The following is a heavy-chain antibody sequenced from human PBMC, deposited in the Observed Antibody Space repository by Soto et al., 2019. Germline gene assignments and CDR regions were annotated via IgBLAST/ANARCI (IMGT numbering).Heavy chain of an antibody. V-gene: IGHV4-31*03. D-gene: IGHD4-17*01. CDR2: IYYSGST. CDR3: ARETTLTRVGTFDI. CDR1: GGSISSGGYY. Sequence: QVQLQESGPGLVKPSQTLSLTCTVSGGSISSGGYYWSWIRQHPGKGLEWIGYIYYSGSTYYNPSLKSRVTISLDTSENEFSLKLSSVTAADTAVYYCARETTLTRVGTFDIWGQGTMVTVSS. J-gene: IGHJ3*02.